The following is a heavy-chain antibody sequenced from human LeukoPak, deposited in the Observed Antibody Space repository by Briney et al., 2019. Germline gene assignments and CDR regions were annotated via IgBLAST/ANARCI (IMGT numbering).Heavy chain of an antibody. CDR2: MNPNSGNT. Sequence: ASVTVSCKASGYTFTSYDINWVRQATGQGLEWMGWMNPNSGNTGYAQKFQGRVTMTRNTSIRTAYMELSSLRSEDTAVYYCARGSIGVVPAAKGGWFDPWGQGTLVTVSS. D-gene: IGHD2-2*01. V-gene: IGHV1-8*01. CDR1: GYTFTSYD. J-gene: IGHJ5*02. CDR3: ARGSIGVVPAAKGGWFDP.